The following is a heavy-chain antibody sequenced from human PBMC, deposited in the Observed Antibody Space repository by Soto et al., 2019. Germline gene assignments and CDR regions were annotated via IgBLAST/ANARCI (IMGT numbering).Heavy chain of an antibody. D-gene: IGHD3-16*01. CDR1: GTIFSSYT. CDR2: IIPILGET. Sequence: QVQLVQSGAEVKKPGSSVRVSCKASGTIFSSYTISWVRQAPGQGLEWMGRIIPILGETNSAQKFQDRVTLPADKSTNPAYMELNSLRLDDTAVYYCARGLGGRMDDWGQGTTVTVSS. J-gene: IGHJ6*02. CDR3: ARGLGGRMDD. V-gene: IGHV1-69*08.